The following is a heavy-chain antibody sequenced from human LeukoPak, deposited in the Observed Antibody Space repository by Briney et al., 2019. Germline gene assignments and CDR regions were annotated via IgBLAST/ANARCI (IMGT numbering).Heavy chain of an antibody. Sequence: SETLSLTCTVSGYSISSGYYWGWIRQPPGKGLEWIGSIYHSGSTYYNPSLKSRVTISVDTSKNQFSLKLSSVTAADTAVYYCARGSGDEDYWGQGTLVAVSS. D-gene: IGHD2-21*01. CDR1: GYSISSGYY. V-gene: IGHV4-38-2*02. CDR3: ARGSGDEDY. CDR2: IYHSGST. J-gene: IGHJ4*02.